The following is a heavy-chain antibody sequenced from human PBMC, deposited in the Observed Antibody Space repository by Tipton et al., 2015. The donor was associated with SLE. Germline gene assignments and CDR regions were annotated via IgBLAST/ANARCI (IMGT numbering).Heavy chain of an antibody. D-gene: IGHD1-26*01. CDR3: AKGRGRRQYYFDY. V-gene: IGHV3-23*01. Sequence: GSLRLSCAASGFTFSSYAISWVRQAPGKGLEWVSAISGSGGSTYYADSVKGRFTISRDNSKNTLYLQMNSLRAEDTAVYYCAKGRGRRQYYFDYWGQGTLVTVSS. CDR2: ISGSGGST. J-gene: IGHJ4*02. CDR1: GFTFSSYA.